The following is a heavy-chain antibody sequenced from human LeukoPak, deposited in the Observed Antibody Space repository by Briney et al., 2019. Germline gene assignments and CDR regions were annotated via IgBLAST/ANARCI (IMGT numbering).Heavy chain of an antibody. V-gene: IGHV3-30*02. CDR2: IRYDGSNK. CDR3: AKEHTAMVEDYYFDY. J-gene: IGHJ4*02. CDR1: GFTCSSYG. D-gene: IGHD5-18*01. Sequence: PGGSLRLSCAASGFTCSSYGMHWVRQAPGKGLGWVAFIRYDGSNKYYADSVKGGFTISRDNSKNTLYLQMNSLRAEDTAVYYCAKEHTAMVEDYYFDYWGQGTLVTVSS.